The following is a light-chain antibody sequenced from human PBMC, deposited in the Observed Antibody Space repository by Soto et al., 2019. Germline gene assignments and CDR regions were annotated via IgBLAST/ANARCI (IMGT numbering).Light chain of an antibody. CDR1: QSISPY. CDR3: QQSNSYPWT. J-gene: IGKJ1*01. V-gene: IGKV1-5*03. Sequence: DIQMTQSPSTLSASAGDRVTISCRASQSISPYLAWYQQKPWKAPKLLIYRASSLQSGVPSRFSGSGSGTECTLTISSLQPDDFATNYCQQSNSYPWTFGQGTKVDIK. CDR2: RAS.